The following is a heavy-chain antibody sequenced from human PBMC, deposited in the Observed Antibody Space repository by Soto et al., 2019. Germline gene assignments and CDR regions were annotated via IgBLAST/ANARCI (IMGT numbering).Heavy chain of an antibody. CDR3: ARDHCSGGSYYRYFQH. D-gene: IGHD2-15*01. V-gene: IGHV1-3*01. Sequence: QVQLVQSGAEVKKPGASVKVSCKASGYTFTSYAMHWVRQAPGQRLEWMGWINAGNGNTKYSQKFQGRVTITRDTSASTAYMELSSLRSEETAVYYCARDHCSGGSYYRYFQHWGQGTLVTVS. CDR1: GYTFTSYA. J-gene: IGHJ1*01. CDR2: INAGNGNT.